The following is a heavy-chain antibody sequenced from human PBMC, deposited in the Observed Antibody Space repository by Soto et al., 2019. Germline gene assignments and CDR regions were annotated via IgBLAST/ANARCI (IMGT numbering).Heavy chain of an antibody. Sequence: GASVKVSCKASGYTFTSYGISWVRQAPGQGLEWMGWISAYNGNTNYAQKLQGRVTMTTDTSTSTAYMELRSLRSDDTAVYYCARGKGIAVAGTKVWFDPWGQGTLVTVSS. J-gene: IGHJ5*02. CDR1: GYTFTSYG. D-gene: IGHD6-19*01. CDR3: ARGKGIAVAGTKVWFDP. V-gene: IGHV1-18*01. CDR2: ISAYNGNT.